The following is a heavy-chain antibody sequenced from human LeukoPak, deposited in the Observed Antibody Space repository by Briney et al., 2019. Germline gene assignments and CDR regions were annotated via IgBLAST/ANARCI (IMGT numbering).Heavy chain of an antibody. D-gene: IGHD2-2*01. Sequence: ASVKVSCKASGYTFTSYYMHWVRQAPGQGLEWMGIINPSGGSTSYAQKFRGRVTMTRDTSTSTVYMELSSLRSEDTAVYYCGRGGWCSSTSCQYYFDYWGHGTLVTVSS. CDR2: INPSGGST. V-gene: IGHV1-46*01. J-gene: IGHJ4*01. CDR1: GYTFTSYY. CDR3: GRGGWCSSTSCQYYFDY.